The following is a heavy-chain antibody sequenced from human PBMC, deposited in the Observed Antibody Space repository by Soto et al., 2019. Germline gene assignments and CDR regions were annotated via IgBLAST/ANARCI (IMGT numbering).Heavy chain of an antibody. Sequence: EVQLLESGGGLVQPGGSLRLSCAASGFTFSSYAMSWVRQAPGKGLELVSAISGSGGSTYYADSVKGRFTIPRDNSKNTLNLQMNSLRAEYTAVHYCAKAPHHNWNYGYAFDIWGQGTIVTVSS. CDR3: AKAPHHNWNYGYAFDI. V-gene: IGHV3-23*01. CDR1: GFTFSSYA. J-gene: IGHJ3*02. CDR2: ISGSGGST. D-gene: IGHD1-7*01.